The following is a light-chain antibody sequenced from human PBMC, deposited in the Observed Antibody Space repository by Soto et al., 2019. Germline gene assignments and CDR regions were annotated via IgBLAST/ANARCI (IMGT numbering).Light chain of an antibody. V-gene: IGKV1-33*01. Sequence: DIQLTQSPSSLSASVGDRVTITCQASQDIVKSLNWYQQKPGSAPNLLIYDASNLQTGVPSRFSGSGSGTDFTFTIISLQPEDFATYYCQQFDNLPYTFGQGTKLQIK. CDR3: QQFDNLPYT. CDR1: QDIVKS. CDR2: DAS. J-gene: IGKJ2*01.